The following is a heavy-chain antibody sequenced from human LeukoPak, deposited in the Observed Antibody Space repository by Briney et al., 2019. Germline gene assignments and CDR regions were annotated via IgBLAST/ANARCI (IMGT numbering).Heavy chain of an antibody. Sequence: ASVKVSCKASGYIFTGYYVHWVRQAPGQGLEWMGWINSGGTKYAQKFQGRVTMTRNTSISTAYMELSSLRSEDTAVYYCARASYYYGSGSPQFDYWGQGTLVTVSS. D-gene: IGHD3-10*01. CDR1: GYIFTGYY. CDR2: INSGGT. V-gene: IGHV1-2*02. J-gene: IGHJ4*02. CDR3: ARASYYYGSGSPQFDY.